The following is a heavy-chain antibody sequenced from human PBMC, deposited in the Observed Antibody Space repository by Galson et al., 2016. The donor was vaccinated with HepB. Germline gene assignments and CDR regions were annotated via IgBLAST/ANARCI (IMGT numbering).Heavy chain of an antibody. Sequence: QSGAEVKKPGESLRISCQASGYIFTKYWISWARQMPGKGLEWMGIIYPGVSDSRYSPSFQGQVTFSAVKSISTAFLQWSSLKASDTAMYYCARRMRYSSSAFDYWGQGTLVTVSS. CDR3: ARRMRYSSSAFDY. D-gene: IGHD6-6*01. CDR1: GYIFTKYW. V-gene: IGHV5-51*01. J-gene: IGHJ4*02. CDR2: IYPGVSDS.